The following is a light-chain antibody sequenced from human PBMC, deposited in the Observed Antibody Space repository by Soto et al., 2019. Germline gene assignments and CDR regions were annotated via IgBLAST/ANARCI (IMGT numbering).Light chain of an antibody. Sequence: EIVLTQSPGILSLSPGERATLSCRASQSVSSSYIAWYQQKPGQAPRLLIYGASTRATGVPDRFSGSGSGTDFILTIARLEPEDFAVYYCQQFGSSPLFIFGPGTKVDVK. CDR2: GAS. CDR3: QQFGSSPLFI. J-gene: IGKJ3*01. CDR1: QSVSSSY. V-gene: IGKV3-20*01.